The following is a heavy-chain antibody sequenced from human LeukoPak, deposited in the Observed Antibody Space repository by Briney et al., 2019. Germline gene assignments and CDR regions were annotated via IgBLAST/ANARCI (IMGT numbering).Heavy chain of an antibody. CDR2: IYNSGST. CDR3: ARADYYDSSGYYDGADYFDY. Sequence: SETLSLTCTASGYYISSGYYWGWIRQPPGKGLEWIGSIYNSGSTYYNPSLKSRVTISVDTSKNQFSLKLSSVTAADTAVYYCARADYYDSSGYYDGADYFDYWGQGTLVTVSS. CDR1: GYYISSGYY. J-gene: IGHJ4*02. V-gene: IGHV4-38-2*02. D-gene: IGHD3-22*01.